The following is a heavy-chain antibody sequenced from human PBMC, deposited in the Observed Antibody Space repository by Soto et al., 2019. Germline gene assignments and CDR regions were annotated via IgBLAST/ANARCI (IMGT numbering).Heavy chain of an antibody. CDR1: GGSISSSSYY. V-gene: IGHV4-39*01. CDR3: ARRSSGIIDY. CDR2: IYYSGST. D-gene: IGHD2-15*01. Sequence: SSETLSLTCSVSGGSISSSSYYWAWIRQPPGKGLEWIGSIYYSGSTYDNPSLKSRVTISVDTSKNQFSLKLSSVTAADSAVYYCARRSSGIIDYWGQGTLVTVPQ. J-gene: IGHJ4*02.